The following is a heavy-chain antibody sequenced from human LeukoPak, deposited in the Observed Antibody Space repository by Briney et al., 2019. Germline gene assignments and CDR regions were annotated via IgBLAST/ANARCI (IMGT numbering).Heavy chain of an antibody. CDR2: INWNGGST. Sequence: GGSLRLSCAASEFIFSSYNMNWVRQAPGKGLEWVSGINWNGGSTGYADSVKGRFTISRDNAKNSLYLQMNSLRAEDTALYYCARAYSNYDVDYWGQGTLVTVSS. CDR1: EFIFSSYN. V-gene: IGHV3-20*04. CDR3: ARAYSNYDVDY. J-gene: IGHJ4*02. D-gene: IGHD4-11*01.